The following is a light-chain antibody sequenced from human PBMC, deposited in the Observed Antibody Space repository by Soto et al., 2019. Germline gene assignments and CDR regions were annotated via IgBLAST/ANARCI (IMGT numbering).Light chain of an antibody. V-gene: IGLV2-11*01. CDR3: SSYAGSYTYV. J-gene: IGLJ1*01. CDR1: SRDVGGYDY. CDR2: DVT. Sequence: QSVLTQPASVSGSPGQSVTISCTGTSRDVGGYDYVSWYQQHPGKAPKLMIYDVTKRPSGVPDRFSGSKSGNTASLTISGLQAEDEADYFCSSYAGSYTYVFGVGTKVTVL.